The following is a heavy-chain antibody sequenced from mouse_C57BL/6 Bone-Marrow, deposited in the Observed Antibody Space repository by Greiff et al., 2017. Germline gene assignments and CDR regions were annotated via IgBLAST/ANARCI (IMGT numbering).Heavy chain of an antibody. D-gene: IGHD2-5*01. Sequence: QVQLQQSGAELARPGASVKLSCKASGYTFTSYGISWVKQRTGQGLEWIGEIYPRSGNTYYNEKFKGKATLTADKSSSKAYMELRSLTSEDSAVYFCARHYSNYGAYWGQGTLVTVSA. CDR2: IYPRSGNT. CDR1: GYTFTSYG. J-gene: IGHJ3*01. CDR3: ARHYSNYGAY. V-gene: IGHV1-81*01.